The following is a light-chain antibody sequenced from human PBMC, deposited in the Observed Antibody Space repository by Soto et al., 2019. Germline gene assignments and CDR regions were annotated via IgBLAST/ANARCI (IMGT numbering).Light chain of an antibody. CDR2: DVS. CDR1: SSDVGGYNY. Sequence: QSALTQPRSVSGSPGQSVTISCTGTSSDVGGYNYVSWYQQYPGKAPKLMIYDVSKRPSGVPDRFSGSKSGNTASLTISGLQAEDEADYHCCSYAGSYTVIFGGGTKVTVL. V-gene: IGLV2-11*01. CDR3: CSYAGSYTVI. J-gene: IGLJ2*01.